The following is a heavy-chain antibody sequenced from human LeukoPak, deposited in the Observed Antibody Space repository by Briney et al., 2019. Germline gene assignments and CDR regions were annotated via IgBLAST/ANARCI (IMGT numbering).Heavy chain of an antibody. CDR1: GFTVISNY. CDR3: ATDYGGNNY. CDR2: IYSGGNT. J-gene: IGHJ4*02. Sequence: GGSLRLSCEASGFTVISNYMSWVRQAPGKGLEWVSVIYSGGNTYYADSVKGRFTISRDNSKNTLYLQMNSLRVEGTAVYYCATDYGGNNYWGQGTLVTVSS. D-gene: IGHD4-23*01. V-gene: IGHV3-53*01.